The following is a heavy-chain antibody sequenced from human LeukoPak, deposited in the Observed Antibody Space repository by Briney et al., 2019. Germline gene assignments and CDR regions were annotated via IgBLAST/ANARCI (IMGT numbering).Heavy chain of an antibody. Sequence: ASVKVSCKASGYTFTSYDINWVRQATGQGLEWMGWMNPNSGNTGYAQKFQGRVTITRNTSISTAYMELSSLRSEDTAVYYCARVRGQYYDFWSGYRYDAFDIWGQGTVVTVSS. V-gene: IGHV1-8*03. CDR3: ARVRGQYYDFWSGYRYDAFDI. J-gene: IGHJ3*02. CDR2: MNPNSGNT. D-gene: IGHD3-3*01. CDR1: GYTFTSYD.